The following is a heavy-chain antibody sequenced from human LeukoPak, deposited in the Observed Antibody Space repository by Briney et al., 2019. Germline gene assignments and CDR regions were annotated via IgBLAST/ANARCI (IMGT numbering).Heavy chain of an antibody. J-gene: IGHJ6*03. CDR2: ISYDGSNK. CDR3: AREGAAADSYYYYYMYV. V-gene: IGHV3-30*09. D-gene: IGHD6-13*01. Sequence: GGSLRLSCAASGFTFSSYAMHWVRQAPGKGLEWVAVISYDGSNKYYADSVKGRFAISRDNSKNTLYLQMNSLRAEDTAVYYCAREGAAADSYYYYYMYVWGKGTTVTVSS. CDR1: GFTFSSYA.